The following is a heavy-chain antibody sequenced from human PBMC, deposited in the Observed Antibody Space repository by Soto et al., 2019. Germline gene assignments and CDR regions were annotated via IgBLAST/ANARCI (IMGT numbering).Heavy chain of an antibody. J-gene: IGHJ6*02. V-gene: IGHV3-11*06. Sequence: GGSLRLSCAASGFTFNDYYMSWIRQAPGKGLQLFSSISSSSSYIYYADSVKGRFTISRDNAKNSLYLQMNSLRAEDTAVYYCARDYYYGSGPPYYYGMDVWGQGTTVTVSS. CDR3: ARDYYYGSGPPYYYGMDV. CDR1: GFTFNDYY. D-gene: IGHD3-10*01. CDR2: ISSSSSYI.